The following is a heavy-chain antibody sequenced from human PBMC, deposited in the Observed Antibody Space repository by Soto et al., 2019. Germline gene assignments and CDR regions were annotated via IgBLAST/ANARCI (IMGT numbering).Heavy chain of an antibody. CDR2: ISAYNGNT. D-gene: IGHD2-2*01. CDR1: GYTFTSYG. J-gene: IGHJ5*02. V-gene: IGHV1-18*01. Sequence: GASVKVSCKASGYTFTSYGISWVRQAPGQGLEWMGWISAYNGNTNYAQKLQGRVTMTTDTSTSTAYMELRSLRSDDTAVYYCASYCSSTSCQNWFDPWGQGTLVTV. CDR3: ASYCSSTSCQNWFDP.